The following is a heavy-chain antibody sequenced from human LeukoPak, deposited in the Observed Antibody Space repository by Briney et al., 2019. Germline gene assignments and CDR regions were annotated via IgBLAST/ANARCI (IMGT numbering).Heavy chain of an antibody. V-gene: IGHV3-23*01. D-gene: IGHD6-19*01. CDR2: ISGSGGST. J-gene: IGHJ4*02. CDR3: ATDLVGSGSTFDY. Sequence: GGSLRLSCAASGFTFSSYAMSWVRQAPGKGLEWVSAISGSGGSTYYADSVKGRFTISRDNSKNTLYLQMNSLRAEDTAVYYCATDLVGSGSTFDYWGQGTLVTVSS. CDR1: GFTFSSYA.